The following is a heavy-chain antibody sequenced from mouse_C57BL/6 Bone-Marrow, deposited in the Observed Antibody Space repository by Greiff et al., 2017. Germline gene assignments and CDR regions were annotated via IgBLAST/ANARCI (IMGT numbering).Heavy chain of an antibody. CDR3: ARVGFTTVDLDY. J-gene: IGHJ2*01. Sequence: EVQLVESGGGLVKPGGSLKLSCAASGFTFSSYAMSWVRQTPEKRLEWVATISDGGSYTYYPDNVKGRFTISRDNAKNNLYLQMSQLKSEDTAMYYCARVGFTTVDLDYWGKGTTLTVSS. V-gene: IGHV5-4*01. CDR1: GFTFSSYA. CDR2: ISDGGSYT. D-gene: IGHD1-1*01.